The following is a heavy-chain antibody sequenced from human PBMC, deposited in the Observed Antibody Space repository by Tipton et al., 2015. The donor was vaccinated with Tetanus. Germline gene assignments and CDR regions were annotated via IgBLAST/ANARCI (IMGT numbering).Heavy chain of an antibody. CDR2: INHSGST. CDR1: GGSFSGYY. D-gene: IGHD3-16*01. CDR3: ARATYYYYVWGSRGFDL. J-gene: IGHJ5*02. Sequence: TLSLTCAVYGGSFSGYYWSWIRQPPGKGLEWIGEINHSGSTNNNPSLKSRVTISVDTSKNEFSLKLSSVTAADTAVYYCARATYYYYVWGSRGFDLWGQETLVTVSS. V-gene: IGHV4-34*01.